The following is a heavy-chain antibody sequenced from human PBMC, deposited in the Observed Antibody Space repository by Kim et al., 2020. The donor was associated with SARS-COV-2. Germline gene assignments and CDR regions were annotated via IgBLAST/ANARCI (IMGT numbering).Heavy chain of an antibody. V-gene: IGHV1-69*13. CDR3: ARDRREVPAAIWEVSFDY. D-gene: IGHD2-2*02. Sequence: SVKVSCKASGGTFSSYAISWVRQAPGQGLEWMGGIIPIFGTANYAQKFQGRVTITADESTSTAYMELSSLRSEDTAVYYCARDRREVPAAIWEVSFDYWGQGTLVTVSS. CDR1: GGTFSSYA. J-gene: IGHJ4*02. CDR2: IIPIFGTA.